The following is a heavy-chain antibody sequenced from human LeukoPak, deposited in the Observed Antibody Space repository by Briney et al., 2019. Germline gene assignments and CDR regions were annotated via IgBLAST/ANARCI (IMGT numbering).Heavy chain of an antibody. CDR1: GFTFSSFA. CDR2: ILFDGSKT. D-gene: IGHD4-17*01. J-gene: IGHJ3*02. CDR3: ARTTVTTFDAFDI. V-gene: IGHV3-30-3*01. Sequence: PGTSLRLSCAASGFTFSSFAMHWVRQAPGKGLEWVALILFDGSKTYYADSVKGRFTISRDNAKNSLYLQMNSLRAEDTAVYYCARTTVTTFDAFDIWGQGTMVTVSS.